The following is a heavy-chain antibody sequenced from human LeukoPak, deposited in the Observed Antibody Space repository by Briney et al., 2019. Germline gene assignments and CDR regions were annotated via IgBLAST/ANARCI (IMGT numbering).Heavy chain of an antibody. Sequence: PSETLSLTCTVSGGSISSGDYYWSWIRQPPGKGLEWIGEVNLQGSTNYNPSLMRRVAISVDTSANHVSLQLTSVTAADTAVYYCAREGGPYRPLDYSGQGTLVTVSS. CDR1: GGSISSGDYY. V-gene: IGHV4-39*07. J-gene: IGHJ4*02. CDR3: AREGGPYRPLDY. CDR2: VNLQGST.